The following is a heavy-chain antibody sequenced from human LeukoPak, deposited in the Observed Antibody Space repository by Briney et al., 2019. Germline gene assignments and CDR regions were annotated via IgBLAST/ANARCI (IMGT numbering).Heavy chain of an antibody. Sequence: GGSLRLSCAASGFTFSSYAMSWVRQAPGKGLEWVSGLSRSDDSTYYADSVKGRFTISRDNSKNTLYLQMNSRRAEDTAVYYCAKVWSSWYSFEYWGQGTLVTVSS. J-gene: IGHJ4*02. V-gene: IGHV3-23*01. D-gene: IGHD6-13*01. CDR2: LSRSDDST. CDR3: AKVWSSWYSFEY. CDR1: GFTFSSYA.